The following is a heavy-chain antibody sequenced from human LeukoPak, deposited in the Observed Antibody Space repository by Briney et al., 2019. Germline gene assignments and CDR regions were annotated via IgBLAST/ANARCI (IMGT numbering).Heavy chain of an antibody. Sequence: GGSLRLSCAASGFTFSSYGMHWVRQAPGKGLEWVAVISYDGSNKYYADSVKGRFTISRDNSKNTLYLQMNSLRAEDTAVYYCAKLPPPVAAAGTERDYWGQGTLVTVSS. J-gene: IGHJ4*02. CDR2: ISYDGSNK. CDR3: AKLPPPVAAAGTERDY. V-gene: IGHV3-30*18. D-gene: IGHD6-13*01. CDR1: GFTFSSYG.